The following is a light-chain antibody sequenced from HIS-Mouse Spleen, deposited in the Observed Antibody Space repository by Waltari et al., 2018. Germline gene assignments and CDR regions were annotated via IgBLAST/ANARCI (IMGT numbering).Light chain of an antibody. CDR1: QSISSW. J-gene: IGKJ1*01. CDR3: QQYCT. V-gene: IGKV1-5*03. Sequence: DIQMTQSPSTLSASVGDRVTITCRASQSISSWLAWYQQKPGKAPKLLIYKASSLESGVPSRFSGSGSGTEFTLTISSLQPDDFATYYCQQYCTFGQGTKVEIK. CDR2: KAS.